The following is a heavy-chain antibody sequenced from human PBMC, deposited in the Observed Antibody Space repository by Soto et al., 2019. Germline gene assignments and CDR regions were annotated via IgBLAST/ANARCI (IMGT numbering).Heavy chain of an antibody. CDR2: ITWDAGSA. V-gene: IGHV3-43*01. CDR1: GFTFDDNT. J-gene: IGHJ4*02. CDR3: AKEKDRIFDY. Sequence: EVQLVVSGGLVVRPGGSLRLSCAGSGFTFDDNTMHWVRQAPGKGLEWVPLITWDAGSAFYADSVRGRFTISRDNSKNSLYLQMNSLRTEDSALYYCAKEKDRIFDYWGRGTPVTVSS.